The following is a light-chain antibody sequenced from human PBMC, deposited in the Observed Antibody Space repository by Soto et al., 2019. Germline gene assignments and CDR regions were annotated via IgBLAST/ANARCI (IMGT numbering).Light chain of an antibody. J-gene: IGKJ1*01. CDR1: QTISSW. Sequence: DIQMTQSPSTLSASVGDRVTITCRASQTISSWLAWYQQLPGKAPKLLIYDAYTLETGVPSRFSGSGSGTDFTLTISGLQADDFATYYCQQYDSYSWTFGQGTKVEV. CDR3: QQYDSYSWT. CDR2: DAY. V-gene: IGKV1-5*01.